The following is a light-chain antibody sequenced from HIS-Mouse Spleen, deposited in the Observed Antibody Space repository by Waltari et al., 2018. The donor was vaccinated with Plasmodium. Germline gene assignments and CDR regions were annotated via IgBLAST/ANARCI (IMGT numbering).Light chain of an antibody. CDR2: EDS. CDR1: ALPNKY. J-gene: IGLJ3*02. Sequence: SYELTQPPSVSVSPGQPARITCPGDALPNKYAYWYQQKSGQAPVLVIYEDSKRPSGLPERFAGSSSGTMATLTISGAQVEDEADYYCYSTDSSGNHRVFGGGTKLTVL. CDR3: YSTDSSGNHRV. V-gene: IGLV3-10*01.